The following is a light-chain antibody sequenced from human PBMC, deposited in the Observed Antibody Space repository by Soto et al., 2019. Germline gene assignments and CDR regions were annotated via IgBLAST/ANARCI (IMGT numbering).Light chain of an antibody. V-gene: IGLV4-60*02. Sequence: QAVVTQSSSASASLGSSVKLTCTLSSGHSTYSIAWHQQQPGKAPRYLMKVEGSGSYNKGSGVPDRFSGSSSGADRYLTISNLQFEDEADYYCETWDSYTRVFGGGTKLTVL. CDR2: VEGSGSY. J-gene: IGLJ3*02. CDR1: SGHSTYS. CDR3: ETWDSYTRV.